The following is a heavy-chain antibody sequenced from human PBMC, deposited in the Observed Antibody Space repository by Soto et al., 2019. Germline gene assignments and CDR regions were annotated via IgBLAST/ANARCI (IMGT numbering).Heavy chain of an antibody. Sequence: PRPPVKVSCKASGYIFSANYIHWVRQAPGQGLEWMGGIIPIFGTANYAQKFQGRVTITADESTSTAYMELSSLRFEDTAVYYCARAIVGPTTTGWLDPWGQGTLVTVSS. CDR2: IIPIFGTA. J-gene: IGHJ5*02. V-gene: IGHV1-69*13. D-gene: IGHD1-26*01. CDR3: ARAIVGPTTTGWLDP. CDR1: GYIFSANY.